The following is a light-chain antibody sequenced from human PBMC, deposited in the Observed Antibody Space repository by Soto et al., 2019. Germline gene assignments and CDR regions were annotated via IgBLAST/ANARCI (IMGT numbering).Light chain of an antibody. CDR1: SGHTSYA. CDR2: VTSDGSH. Sequence: QPVLTQSPSASASLGASVKLTCTLSSGHTSYAIAWHQQQPEKGPRYLMKVTSDGSHSKGDGIPDRFSGSSSGAERYLTISSLQSEDEADYYCQTWDTGIGVFGGGTKLTVL. CDR3: QTWDTGIGV. J-gene: IGLJ3*02. V-gene: IGLV4-69*01.